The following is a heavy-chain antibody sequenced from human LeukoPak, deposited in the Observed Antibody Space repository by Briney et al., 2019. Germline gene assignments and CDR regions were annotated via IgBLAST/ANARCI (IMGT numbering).Heavy chain of an antibody. J-gene: IGHJ4*02. V-gene: IGHV3-21*01. CDR3: ARGGSYYEIYFDY. CDR2: ISSSSSYI. CDR1: GFTFSSYS. Sequence: PGRSLRLSRAASGFTFSSYSMNWVRQAPGKGLEWVSSISSSSSYIYYADSVKGRFTISRDNAKNSLYLQMNSLRAEDTAVYYCARGGSYYEIYFDYWGQGTLVTVSS. D-gene: IGHD1-26*01.